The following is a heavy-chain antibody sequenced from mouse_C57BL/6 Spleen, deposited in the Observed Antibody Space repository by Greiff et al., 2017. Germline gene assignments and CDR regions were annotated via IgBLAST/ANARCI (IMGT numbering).Heavy chain of an antibody. J-gene: IGHJ2*01. D-gene: IGHD2-3*01. Sequence: QVQLKQSGPALVKPGASVKISCKASGYAFSSSWMNWVKQRPGKGLEWIGRIYPGDGDTNYNGKFKGKATLTADKSSSTAYMQLSSLTSEDSAVYFCARSDDGYYTFYFDYWGQGTTLTVSS. CDR1: GYAFSSSW. V-gene: IGHV1-82*01. CDR3: ARSDDGYYTFYFDY. CDR2: IYPGDGDT.